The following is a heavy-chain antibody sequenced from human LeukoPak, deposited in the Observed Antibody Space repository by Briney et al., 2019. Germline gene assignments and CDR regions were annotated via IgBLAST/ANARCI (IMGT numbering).Heavy chain of an antibody. D-gene: IGHD3-10*01. CDR1: GFTFDDYA. J-gene: IGHJ3*02. CDR2: ISWNSGSI. CDR3: AKDIGITMVRGVILGAFDI. Sequence: PGGSLRLSCAASGFTFDDYAMHWVRQAPGKGLEWVSGISWNSGSIGYADSVKGRFTISRDNAKNSLHLQMNSLRAEDTALYYCAKDIGITMVRGVILGAFDIWGQGTMVTVSS. V-gene: IGHV3-9*01.